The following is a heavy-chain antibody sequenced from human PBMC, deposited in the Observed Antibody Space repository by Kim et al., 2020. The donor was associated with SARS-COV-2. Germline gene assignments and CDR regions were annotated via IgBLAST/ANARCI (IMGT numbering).Heavy chain of an antibody. D-gene: IGHD4-4*01. CDR3: AKRFSGGLAVTTYIDY. Sequence: GGSLRLSCVVSGFTFSNYGMHWVRQAPGKGLEWVAVISYDGSNKYYADSVKGRFTISRDNSKNTLYLQMNSLRAEDTAVYYCAKRFSGGLAVTTYIDYWGQEALVTVSS. V-gene: IGHV3-30*18. J-gene: IGHJ4*02. CDR2: ISYDGSNK. CDR1: GFTFSNYG.